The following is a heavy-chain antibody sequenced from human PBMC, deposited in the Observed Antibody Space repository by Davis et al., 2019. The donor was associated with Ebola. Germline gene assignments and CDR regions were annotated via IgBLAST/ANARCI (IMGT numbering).Heavy chain of an antibody. D-gene: IGHD6-19*01. V-gene: IGHV6-1*01. CDR1: GDSVSGTSGA. Sequence: HSQTLSLTCAISGDSVSGTSGAWNWIRQSPSRGLEWLGRTYYTSKWYNHYASSVKSRTTINPDTSKNQFSLQLNSVTPEDTAVYYCARGWYRTGLDVWGQGTTVTVSS. J-gene: IGHJ6*02. CDR2: TYYTSKWYN. CDR3: ARGWYRTGLDV.